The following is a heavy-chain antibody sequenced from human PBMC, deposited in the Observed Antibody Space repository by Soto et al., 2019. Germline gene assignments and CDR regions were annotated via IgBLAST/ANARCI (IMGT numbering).Heavy chain of an antibody. CDR3: ARWPQPRYTADPYAVDV. D-gene: IGHD3-16*02. V-gene: IGHV1-69*11. J-gene: IGHJ6*02. CDR2: IVPSLDTT. CDR1: GGTFSSSG. Sequence: SVKVSCKASGGTFSSSGFSRVRQAPGQGLEWMGMIVPSLDTTNYAQKFQARVTITADEVTSTAYMELRSLRSEDTAVYYCARWPQPRYTADPYAVDVWGQGTRVTVSS.